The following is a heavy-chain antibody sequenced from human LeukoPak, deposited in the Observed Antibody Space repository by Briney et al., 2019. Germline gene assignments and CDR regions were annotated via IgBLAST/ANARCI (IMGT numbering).Heavy chain of an antibody. V-gene: IGHV3-21*01. CDR1: GVTFSDSA. CDR3: ARGAGTIFGEYYYYMDV. CDR2: ISSSGSYI. D-gene: IGHD3-3*01. Sequence: GGSLRLSCAASGVTFSDSAMTWVRQVPVKGLEWVSSISSSGSYIYYADSVKGRFTISRDNAKSSLYLGMNSLSADDTVVYHCARGAGTIFGEYYYYMDVWGKGTAVTVSS. J-gene: IGHJ6*03.